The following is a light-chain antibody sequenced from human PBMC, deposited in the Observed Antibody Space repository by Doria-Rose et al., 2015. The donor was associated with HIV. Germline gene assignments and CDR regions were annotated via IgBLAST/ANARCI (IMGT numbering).Light chain of an antibody. CDR3: HQYNNWPT. V-gene: IGKV3-15*01. J-gene: IGKJ5*01. Sequence: EIVLTQSPETLSVSPGESATLSCMASQSVSTDLAWYQHKPGQAPRLLIWGASTRATGIPARFSGSGSGTEFTLTSSSLQSEDFAIYFCHQYNNWPTFGQGTRLDIK. CDR2: GAS. CDR1: QSVSTD.